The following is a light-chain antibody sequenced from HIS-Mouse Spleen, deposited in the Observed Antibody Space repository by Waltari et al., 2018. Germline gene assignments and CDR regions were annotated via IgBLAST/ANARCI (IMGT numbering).Light chain of an antibody. CDR1: SSDVRRYNL. J-gene: IGLJ3*02. V-gene: IGLV2-23*01. Sequence: QSALTQPASVSGSPGPSITIPSTGTSSDVRRYNLASWYQQHPGKAPKLMIYEGSKRPSGVSNRFSGSKSGNTASLTISGLQAEDEADYYCCSYAGSSTWVFGGGTKLTVL. CDR3: CSYAGSSTWV. CDR2: EGS.